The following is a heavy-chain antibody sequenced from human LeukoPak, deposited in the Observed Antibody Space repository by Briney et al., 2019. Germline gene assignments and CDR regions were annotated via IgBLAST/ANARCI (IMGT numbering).Heavy chain of an antibody. Sequence: GGSLRLSCVASGFTFSSYWLSWVRQAPGKGLEWVSLITWDGGSTYYADSVKGRFTISRDNSKNSLYLQMNSLRVEDTALYYCACITMIPPGNAWGQGTLVTVSS. V-gene: IGHV3-43D*03. CDR3: ACITMIPPGNA. CDR1: GFTFSSYW. J-gene: IGHJ5*02. D-gene: IGHD3-22*01. CDR2: ITWDGGST.